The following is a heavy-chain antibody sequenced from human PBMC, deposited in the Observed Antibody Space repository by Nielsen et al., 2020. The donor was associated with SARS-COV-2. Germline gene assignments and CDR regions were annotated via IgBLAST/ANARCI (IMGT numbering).Heavy chain of an antibody. D-gene: IGHD3-16*01. CDR3: AREVRGRSY. CDR1: GFTVSSNY. CDR2: IYSGGST. J-gene: IGHJ4*02. Sequence: GESLKISCAASGFTVSSNYMSWVRQAPGKELEWVSVIYSGGSTYYADSVKGRFTISRDNSKNMLYLQMNSLRAEDTAVYYCAREVRGRSYWGQGTLVTVSS. V-gene: IGHV3-53*01.